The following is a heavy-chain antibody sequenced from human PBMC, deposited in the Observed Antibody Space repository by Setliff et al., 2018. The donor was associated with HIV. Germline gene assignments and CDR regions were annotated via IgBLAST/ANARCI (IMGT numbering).Heavy chain of an antibody. CDR3: VTDIESRPYYNLDY. Sequence: GGSLRLSCAASGFTFSSYWMHWVRQAPGKGLVWVSCINNDGSRTFYADSVKGRLTISRDNAKNTLYLQMNSLRAEDSAVYYCVTDIESRPYYNLDYWGQGTLVTVSS. J-gene: IGHJ4*01. CDR1: GFTFSSYW. D-gene: IGHD3-10*01. V-gene: IGHV3-74*01. CDR2: INNDGSRT.